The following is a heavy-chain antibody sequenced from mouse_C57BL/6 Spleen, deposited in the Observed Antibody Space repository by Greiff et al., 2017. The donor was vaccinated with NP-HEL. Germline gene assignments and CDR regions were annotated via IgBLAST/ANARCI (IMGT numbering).Heavy chain of an antibody. D-gene: IGHD1-1*01. V-gene: IGHV1-55*01. CDR1: GYTFTSYW. CDR2: IYPGSGST. CDR3: ARESEYYYGSSYY. Sequence: QVQLKQPGAELVKPGASVKMSCKASGYTFTSYWITWVKQRPGQGLEWIGDIYPGSGSTNYNEKFKSKATLTVDTSSSTAYMQLSSLTSEDSAVYYCARESEYYYGSSYYWGQGTTLTVSS. J-gene: IGHJ2*01.